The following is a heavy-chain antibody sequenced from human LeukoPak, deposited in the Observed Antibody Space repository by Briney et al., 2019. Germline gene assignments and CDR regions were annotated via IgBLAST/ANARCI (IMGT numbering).Heavy chain of an antibody. CDR3: ARQGFYDFHFDT. CDR2: IYYSGST. D-gene: IGHD3-3*01. J-gene: IGHJ4*02. Sequence: SETLSLTCTVSGGSISSSHYYWGWIRQPPRKGLEWLATIYYSGSTDYNTSLKSRITISADTSKKQFSLKLRSVTAADTAVYYCARQGFYDFHFDTWGQGTLVTVSS. CDR1: GGSISSSHYY. V-gene: IGHV4-39*01.